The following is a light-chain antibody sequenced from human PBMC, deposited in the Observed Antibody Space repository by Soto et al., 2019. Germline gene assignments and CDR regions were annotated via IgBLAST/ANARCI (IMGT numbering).Light chain of an antibody. CDR2: DAS. V-gene: IGKV3D-20*01. Sequence: EIVLTQSPAILSMSPGDRATLSCGASQTVTSAYLAWYQQRPGLAPRLLIYDASIRATGIPDRFSGSGSGTDFTLTITRLEPEDFAVYYCQQYGDSSLTFGGGTKVDVK. CDR1: QTVTSAY. J-gene: IGKJ4*01. CDR3: QQYGDSSLT.